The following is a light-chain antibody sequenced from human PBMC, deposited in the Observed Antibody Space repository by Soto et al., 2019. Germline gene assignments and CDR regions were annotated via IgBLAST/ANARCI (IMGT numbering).Light chain of an antibody. CDR2: TAS. CDR1: QTISRW. J-gene: IGKJ1*01. Sequence: DIQMTQSPSSLSASVGDAVPITCRASQTISRWLAWSQQQPGKAPRILNYTASTLESGVPSRCSASGSGTEFTLTINSLQPDDFATYYCQEYNNYWTLGQGTKVDIK. V-gene: IGKV1-5*01. CDR3: QEYNNYWT.